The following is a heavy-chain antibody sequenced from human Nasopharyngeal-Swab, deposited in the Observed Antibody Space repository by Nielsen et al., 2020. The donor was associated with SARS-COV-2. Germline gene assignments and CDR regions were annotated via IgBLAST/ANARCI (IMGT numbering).Heavy chain of an antibody. CDR3: ARHPWQLWFPGWFDP. CDR1: GGSISSSNW. Sequence: SETLSLTCAVPGGSISSSNWWSWVRQPPGKGLEWIGEIYHSGSTNYNTSLKSRVTISVDTSKNQFSLKLSSVTAADTAVYYCARHPWQLWFPGWFDPWGQGTLVTVSS. CDR2: IYHSGST. D-gene: IGHD5-18*01. V-gene: IGHV4-4*02. J-gene: IGHJ5*02.